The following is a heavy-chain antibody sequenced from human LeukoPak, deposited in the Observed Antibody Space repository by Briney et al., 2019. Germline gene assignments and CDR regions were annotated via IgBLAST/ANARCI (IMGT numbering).Heavy chain of an antibody. J-gene: IGHJ5*02. CDR1: GYTFTGYY. CDR2: INPNSGGT. D-gene: IGHD3-9*01. CDR3: ARDPDYDILNPLDP. Sequence: ASVKVSCKASGYTFTGYYMHWVRQAPGQGLEWMGWINPNSGGTNYAQKFQGRVTMTRDTSISTAYMELSRLRSDDTAVYYCARDPDYDILNPLDPWGQGTLVTVSS. V-gene: IGHV1-2*02.